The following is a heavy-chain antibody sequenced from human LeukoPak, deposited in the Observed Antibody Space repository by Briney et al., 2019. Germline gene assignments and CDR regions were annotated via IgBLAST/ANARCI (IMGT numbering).Heavy chain of an antibody. CDR2: INHSGST. CDR1: GGSFSGYY. D-gene: IGHD4-17*01. V-gene: IGHV4-34*01. CDR3: ARGLARTTVTTPTYNWFDP. J-gene: IGHJ5*02. Sequence: SETLSLTCAVYGGSFSGYYWSWIRQPPGKGLERIGEINHSGSTNYNPSLKSRVTISVDTSKNQFSLKLSSVTAADTAVYYCARGLARTTVTTPTYNWFDPWGQGTLVTVSS.